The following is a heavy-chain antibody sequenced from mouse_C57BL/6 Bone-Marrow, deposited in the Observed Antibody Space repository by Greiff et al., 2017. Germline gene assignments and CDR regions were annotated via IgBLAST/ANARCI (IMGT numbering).Heavy chain of an antibody. J-gene: IGHJ2*01. CDR2: IHPNSGST. Sequence: QVQLQQPGAELVKPGASVKLSCKASGYTFTSYWMHWVKQRPGQGLEWIGMIHPNSGSTYYNEKFKSKATLTVDKTSITAYMALPSLTSEDSAVYFCARERWLLNYWGQGTTLTVSS. CDR3: ARERWLLNY. CDR1: GYTFTSYW. V-gene: IGHV1-64*01. D-gene: IGHD2-3*01.